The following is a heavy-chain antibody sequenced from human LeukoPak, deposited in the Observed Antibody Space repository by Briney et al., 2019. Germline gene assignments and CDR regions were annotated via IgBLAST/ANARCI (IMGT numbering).Heavy chain of an antibody. J-gene: IGHJ4*02. Sequence: SETLSLTCTVSGGSISSYYRNLIRQPAGKGLEWIGRIYTSGSTNYNPSLKSRVTMSVDTSKNQFSLKLSSVTAADTAVYYCARGSHILTGYYSPFDYWGQGMLVTVSS. V-gene: IGHV4-4*07. CDR1: GGSISSYY. D-gene: IGHD3-9*01. CDR3: ARGSHILTGYYSPFDY. CDR2: IYTSGST.